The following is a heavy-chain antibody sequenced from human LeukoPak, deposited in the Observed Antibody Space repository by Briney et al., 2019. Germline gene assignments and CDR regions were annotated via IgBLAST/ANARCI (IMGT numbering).Heavy chain of an antibody. CDR3: ARADYGDYNDYYCDY. CDR1: GGSISSYY. D-gene: IGHD4-17*01. V-gene: IGHV4-59*01. CDR2: IYYSGST. Sequence: KPSETLSLTCTVSGGSISSYYWSWIRQPPGKGLEWMGSIYYSGSTNYNPSLKSRVTISVDTSKTQFSLKQSSVTAADTAVYYCARADYGDYNDYYCDYWGQGTLVTVCS. J-gene: IGHJ4*02.